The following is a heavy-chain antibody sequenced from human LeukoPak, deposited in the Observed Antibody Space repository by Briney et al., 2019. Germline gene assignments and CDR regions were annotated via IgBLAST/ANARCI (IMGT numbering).Heavy chain of an antibody. CDR1: GYSISSGYY. CDR3: ARVGVMITFGGVIVPNWFDP. CDR2: IYHSGST. J-gene: IGHJ5*02. D-gene: IGHD3-16*02. V-gene: IGHV4-38-2*02. Sequence: SETLSLTCTVSGYSISSGYYWGWIRQPPGKGLEWIGSIYHSGSTYYNPSLKSRVTISVDTSKNQFSLKLSSVTAADTAVYYCARVGVMITFGGVIVPNWFDPWGQGALVTVSS.